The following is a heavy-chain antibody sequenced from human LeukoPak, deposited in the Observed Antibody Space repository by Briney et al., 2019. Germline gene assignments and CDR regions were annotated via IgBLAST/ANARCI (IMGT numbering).Heavy chain of an antibody. CDR2: ISYSGSA. V-gene: IGHV4-59*01. CDR3: ARTHSSSLIWFDP. J-gene: IGHJ5*02. Sequence: SETLSLTCTVSDDSISDYYWSWIRQPPGKGLEWIGYISYSGSANYDPSLKSRVTISLDTSKNQFSLKLTSVTTADTAVFYCARTHSSSLIWFDPWGQGALVIVSS. D-gene: IGHD6-13*01. CDR1: DDSISDYY.